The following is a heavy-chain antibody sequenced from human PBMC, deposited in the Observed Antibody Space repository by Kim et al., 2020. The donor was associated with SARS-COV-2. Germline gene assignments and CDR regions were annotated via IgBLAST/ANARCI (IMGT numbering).Heavy chain of an antibody. CDR1: GGSISSYY. CDR3: AREPDYSSGWDIGGGDDAFDI. J-gene: IGHJ3*02. CDR2: IYYSGST. V-gene: IGHV4-59*01. D-gene: IGHD6-19*01. Sequence: SETLSLTCTVSGGSISSYYWSWIRQPPGKGLEWIGYIYYSGSTNYNPSLKSRVTISVDTFKNQFSLKLSSVTAADTAVYYCAREPDYSSGWDIGGGDDAFDIWGQGTMVTVSS.